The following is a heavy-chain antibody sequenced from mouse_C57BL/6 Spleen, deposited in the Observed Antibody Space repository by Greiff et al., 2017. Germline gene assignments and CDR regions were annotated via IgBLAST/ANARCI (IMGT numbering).Heavy chain of an antibody. V-gene: IGHV1-53*01. Sequence: QVQLQQPGTELVKPGASVKLSCKASGYTFTSYWMHWVKPRPGQGLEWIGNINPSNGGTNYNEKFKSKATLTVDKSSSTAYMQLSSLTSEDSAVYYGARSYLGRRYFDYWGQGTTLTVSS. CDR3: ARSYLGRRYFDY. CDR2: INPSNGGT. J-gene: IGHJ2*01. CDR1: GYTFTSYW. D-gene: IGHD4-1*01.